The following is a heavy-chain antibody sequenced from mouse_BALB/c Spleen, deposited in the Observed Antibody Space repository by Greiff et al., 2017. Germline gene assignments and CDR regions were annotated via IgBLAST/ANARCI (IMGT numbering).Heavy chain of an antibody. CDR1: GYTFTEYI. J-gene: IGHJ4*01. CDR3: ARHEPYYYGSSSYYYAMDY. CDR2: FYPGSGSI. Sequence: QVQLQQSGAELVKPGASVKLSCKASGYTFTEYIIHWVKQRSGQGLEWIGWFYPGSGSIKYNEKFKDKATLTADKSSSTVYMELSRLTSEDSAVYFCARHEPYYYGSSSYYYAMDYWGQGTSVTVSS. D-gene: IGHD1-1*01. V-gene: IGHV1-62-2*01.